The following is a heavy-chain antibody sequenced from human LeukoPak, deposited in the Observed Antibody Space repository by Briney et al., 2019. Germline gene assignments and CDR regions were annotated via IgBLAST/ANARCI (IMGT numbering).Heavy chain of an antibody. CDR3: AKDPTYYYDSSGYGVGAFDI. CDR1: GFTFSSYA. J-gene: IGHJ3*02. Sequence: GGSLRLSYAASGFTFSSYAMSWVRQAPGKGLEWVSAISGSGGSTYYADSVKGRFTISRDNSKNTLYLQMNSLRAKGTAVYYCAKDPTYYYDSSGYGVGAFDIWGQGTMVTVSS. V-gene: IGHV3-23*01. D-gene: IGHD3-22*01. CDR2: ISGSGGST.